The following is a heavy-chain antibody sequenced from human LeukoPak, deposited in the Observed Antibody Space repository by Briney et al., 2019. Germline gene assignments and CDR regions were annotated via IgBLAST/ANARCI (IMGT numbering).Heavy chain of an antibody. CDR3: AKEVGGYRTFDY. J-gene: IGHJ4*02. CDR1: GFTFTAYA. D-gene: IGHD6-25*01. Sequence: GGSLRLSCAASGFTFTAYAMSWVRQAPGKGLQWVSAIGVGAGGTYYADSVKGRFTISRDNSKNTVYLQMNSLRGEDTAVYYCAKEVGGYRTFDYWGQRTLVTVSS. V-gene: IGHV3-23*01. CDR2: IGVGAGGT.